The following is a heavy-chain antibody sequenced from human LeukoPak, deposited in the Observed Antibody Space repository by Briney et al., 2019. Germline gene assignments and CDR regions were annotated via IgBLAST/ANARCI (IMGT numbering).Heavy chain of an antibody. CDR3: TRDHIIEHIVVVVAASPYYYYGMDV. CDR1: GFTFSSYS. CDR2: ISSSSSYI. Sequence: GGSLRLSCAASGFTFSSYSMDWVRQAPGKGLEWVSSISSSSSYIYYADSVKGRFTISRDNAKNSLYLQMNSLRAEDTAVYYCTRDHIIEHIVVVVAASPYYYYGMDVWGKGTTVTVSS. J-gene: IGHJ6*04. V-gene: IGHV3-21*01. D-gene: IGHD2-15*01.